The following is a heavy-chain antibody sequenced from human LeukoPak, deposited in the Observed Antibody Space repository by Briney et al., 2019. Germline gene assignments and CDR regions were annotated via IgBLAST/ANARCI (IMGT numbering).Heavy chain of an antibody. CDR1: GFTFSSYS. V-gene: IGHV3-21*03. J-gene: IGHJ6*03. CDR2: ISSSSSYI. D-gene: IGHD3-10*01. CDR3: TRGITMVRGVIINYYYYYMDV. Sequence: GGSLRLSCAASGFTFSSYSMNWVRQAPGKGLEWVSSISSSSSYIYYADSVKGRFTISRDNAKNPLYLQMNSLRAEDTAVYYCTRGITMVRGVIINYYYYYMDVWGKGTTVTISS.